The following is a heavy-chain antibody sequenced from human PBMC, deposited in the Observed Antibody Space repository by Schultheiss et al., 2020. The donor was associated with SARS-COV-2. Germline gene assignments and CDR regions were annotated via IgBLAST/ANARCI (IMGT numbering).Heavy chain of an antibody. D-gene: IGHD6-13*01. CDR3: ARDLDSSSFLFDY. Sequence: ASVKVSCKASGGTFSSYAISWVRQAPGQRLEWMGWINAGNGNTKYSQKFQGRVTITRDTSASTAYMELSSLRSEDTAVYYCARDLDSSSFLFDYWGQGTLVTVSS. J-gene: IGHJ4*02. CDR1: GGTFSSYA. CDR2: INAGNGNT. V-gene: IGHV1-3*01.